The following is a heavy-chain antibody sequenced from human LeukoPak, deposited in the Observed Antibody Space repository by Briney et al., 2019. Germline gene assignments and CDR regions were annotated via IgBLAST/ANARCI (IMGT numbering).Heavy chain of an antibody. Sequence: GGSLRLSCAASGFTFSSYWMSWVRQAPGKGLEWVANIRKDGSEKFYVDSVKGRFTISRDNAKNSLYLQMNSLRAEDTAVYYCARYDYGGNYHYWGQGTLVTVSS. CDR1: GFTFSSYW. V-gene: IGHV3-7*04. CDR2: IRKDGSEK. CDR3: ARYDYGGNYHY. D-gene: IGHD4-23*01. J-gene: IGHJ4*02.